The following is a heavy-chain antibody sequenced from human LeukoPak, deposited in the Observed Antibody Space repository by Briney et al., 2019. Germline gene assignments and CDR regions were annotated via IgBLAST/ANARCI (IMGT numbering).Heavy chain of an antibody. CDR2: IWYDGSKT. Sequence: GGSLRLSCAASGFTFSSYGLHWVRQAPGKGLEWVAVIWYDGSKTYYADSVKGRFTISKDNPKNTLYLQINSLRAEDTAVYYCARDRGEMATDYWGQGTLVTVSS. V-gene: IGHV3-33*01. J-gene: IGHJ4*02. D-gene: IGHD5-24*01. CDR1: GFTFSSYG. CDR3: ARDRGEMATDY.